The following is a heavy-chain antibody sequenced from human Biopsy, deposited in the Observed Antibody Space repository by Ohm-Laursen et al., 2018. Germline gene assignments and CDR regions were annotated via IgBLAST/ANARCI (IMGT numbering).Heavy chain of an antibody. J-gene: IGHJ2*01. Sequence: SDTLSLTCIVSGDSISSYYWSWIRQPPGKGLQWIGYVYYTGSTDYNPSLQSRVTISVDTSKNHFSLRLRSVTPADTAIYYCARDRGYYSDRTVPGYFDLWGRGTLVTVSS. CDR2: VYYTGST. D-gene: IGHD3-22*01. CDR3: ARDRGYYSDRTVPGYFDL. CDR1: GDSISSYY. V-gene: IGHV4-59*01.